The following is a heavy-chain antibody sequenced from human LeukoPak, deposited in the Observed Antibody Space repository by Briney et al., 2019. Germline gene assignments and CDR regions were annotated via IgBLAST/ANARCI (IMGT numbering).Heavy chain of an antibody. Sequence: GGSLRLSCAASGFTFSGSAMHWVRQASGKGLEWVGRIRSKANSYATAYAASVKGRFTISRDDSKNTAYLQMNSRKTEDTAVYYCTSVPYGDYVGLIWYFDLWGRGTLVTVSS. D-gene: IGHD4-17*01. J-gene: IGHJ2*01. CDR2: IRSKANSYAT. V-gene: IGHV3-73*01. CDR1: GFTFSGSA. CDR3: TSVPYGDYVGLIWYFDL.